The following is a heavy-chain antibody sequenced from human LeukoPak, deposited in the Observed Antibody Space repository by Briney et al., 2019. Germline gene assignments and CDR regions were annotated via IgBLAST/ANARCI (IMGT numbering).Heavy chain of an antibody. V-gene: IGHV4-59*01. Sequence: SETLSLTCTVSGGSISSYYWSWIRQPPGKGLEWIGYIYYSGSTNYNPSLKSRVTISVDTSKNQFSLKLSSVTAADTTVYYCARDQCSGGSCYPGWFDPWGQGTLVTVSS. J-gene: IGHJ5*02. CDR3: ARDQCSGGSCYPGWFDP. CDR1: GGSISSYY. CDR2: IYYSGST. D-gene: IGHD2-15*01.